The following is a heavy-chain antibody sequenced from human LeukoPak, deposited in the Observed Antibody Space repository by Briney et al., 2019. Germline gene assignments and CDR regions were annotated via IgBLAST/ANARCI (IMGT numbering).Heavy chain of an antibody. CDR2: TSSSGSTI. CDR3: ARVRSRGWGGYDPLSRGMDV. CDR1: GFTFSSYE. J-gene: IGHJ6*04. V-gene: IGHV3-48*03. Sequence: GGSLRLSCAASGFTFSSYEMNWVRQAPGKGLEWVSYTSSSGSTIYYADSVKGRFTISRDNAKNSLYLQMNSLRAEDTAVYYCARVRSRGWGGYDPLSRGMDVWGKGTTVTVSS. D-gene: IGHD5-12*01.